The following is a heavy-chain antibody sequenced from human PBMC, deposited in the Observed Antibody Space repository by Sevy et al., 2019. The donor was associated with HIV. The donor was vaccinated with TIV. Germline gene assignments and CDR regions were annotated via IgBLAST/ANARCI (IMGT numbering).Heavy chain of an antibody. CDR3: VRMGLVGAFDI. CDR1: GGSISSDY. D-gene: IGHD3-10*01. J-gene: IGHJ3*02. Sequence: SETLSLTCTVSGGSISSDYWSWIRQPPGKGLEWIGYIYYSGSTNYNPSLKNRVTLSVDTSKNQFSLKLSSVTAADTAVYYCVRMGLVGAFDIWGQGTMVTVSS. V-gene: IGHV4-59*01. CDR2: IYYSGST.